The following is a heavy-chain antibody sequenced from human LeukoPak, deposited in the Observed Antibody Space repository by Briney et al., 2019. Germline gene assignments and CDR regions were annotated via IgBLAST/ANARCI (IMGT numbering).Heavy chain of an antibody. D-gene: IGHD3-22*01. CDR1: GYTFTSYG. J-gene: IGHJ3*02. CDR3: ARDGRHYYDSSGYFGNDAFDI. Sequence: EASVTVSCKASGYTFTSYGISWVRQAPGQGLEWMGWISAYNGNTNYAQKLQGRVTMTTDTSTSTAYMELRSLRSDDTAVYYCARDGRHYYDSSGYFGNDAFDIWGQGTMVTVSS. CDR2: ISAYNGNT. V-gene: IGHV1-18*01.